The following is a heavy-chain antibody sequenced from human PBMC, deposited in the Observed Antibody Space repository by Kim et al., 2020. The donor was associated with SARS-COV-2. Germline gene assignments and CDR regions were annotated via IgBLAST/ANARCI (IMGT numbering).Heavy chain of an antibody. D-gene: IGHD3-10*01. J-gene: IGHJ4*02. V-gene: IGHV3-21*01. Sequence: GGSLRLSCAASGFTFSSYSMNWVRQAPGKGLEWVSSISSSSSYIYYADSVKGRFTISRDNAKNSLYLQMNSLRAEDTAVYYCASPRYGSGKETFDYWGQGTLVTVSS. CDR2: ISSSSSYI. CDR1: GFTFSSYS. CDR3: ASPRYGSGKETFDY.